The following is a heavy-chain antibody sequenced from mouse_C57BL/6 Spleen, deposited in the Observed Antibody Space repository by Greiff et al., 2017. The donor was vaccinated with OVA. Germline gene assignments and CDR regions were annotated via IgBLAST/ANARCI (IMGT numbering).Heavy chain of an antibody. J-gene: IGHJ2*01. CDR1: GYTFTSYW. CDR3: ARSQIATVVAGDY. V-gene: IGHV1-50*01. CDR2: IDPSDSYT. Sequence: QVQLQQPGAELVKPGASVKLSCKASGYTFTSYWMQWVKQRPGQGLEWIGEIDPSDSYTNYNQKFKGKATLTVDTSSSTAYMQLSSLTSEDSAVYDCARSQIATVVAGDYWGQGTTLTVSS. D-gene: IGHD1-1*01.